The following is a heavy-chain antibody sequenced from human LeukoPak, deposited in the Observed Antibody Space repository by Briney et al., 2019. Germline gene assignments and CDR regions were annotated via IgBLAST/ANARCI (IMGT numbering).Heavy chain of an antibody. J-gene: IGHJ4*02. D-gene: IGHD6-25*01. CDR2: IKSKTDGGTT. Sequence: GGSLRLSCAASGFTFSNAWMTWVRQAPGKGLEWVGRIKSKTDGGTTDYAAPVKGGFTISRDDSEDTLYLQMNSLKTEDTAVYYCQRGRVSDWGQGTLVTVSS. CDR3: QRGRVSD. V-gene: IGHV3-15*01. CDR1: GFTFSNAW.